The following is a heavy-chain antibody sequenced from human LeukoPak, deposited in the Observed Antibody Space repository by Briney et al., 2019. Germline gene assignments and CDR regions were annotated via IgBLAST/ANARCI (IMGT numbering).Heavy chain of an antibody. CDR3: ARVEGCSGGSCYSVAFDI. CDR1: GYTFTGYY. V-gene: IGHV1-2*04. CDR2: INPNSGGT. J-gene: IGHJ3*02. D-gene: IGHD2-15*01. Sequence: ASVKVSCKASGYTFTGYYMHWVRQAPGQGLEWMGWINPNSGGTNYAQKFQGWVTMTRDTSISTAYMELSRLRSEDTAVYYCARVEGCSGGSCYSVAFDIWGQGTMVTVSS.